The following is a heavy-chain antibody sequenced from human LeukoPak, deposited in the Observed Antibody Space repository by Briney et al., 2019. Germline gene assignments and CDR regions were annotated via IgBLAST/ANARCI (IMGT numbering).Heavy chain of an antibody. CDR3: ASLYSSSYYYYYYMDV. CDR2: IYTSGST. Sequence: SETLSLTCTVSGGSISSGSYYWSWIRQPAGKGLEWIGRIYTSGSTNYNPSLKGRVTISVDTSKNQFSLKLSSVTAADTAVYYCASLYSSSYYYYYYMDVWGKGTTVTVSS. D-gene: IGHD6-13*01. CDR1: GGSISSGSYY. J-gene: IGHJ6*03. V-gene: IGHV4-61*02.